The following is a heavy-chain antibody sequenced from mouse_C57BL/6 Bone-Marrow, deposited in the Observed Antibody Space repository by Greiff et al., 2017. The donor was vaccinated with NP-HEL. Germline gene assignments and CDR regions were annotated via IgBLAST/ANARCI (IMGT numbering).Heavy chain of an antibody. V-gene: IGHV1-59*01. Sequence: QVQLQQSGAELVRPGTSVKLSCKASGYTFTSYWMHWVKQRPGQGLEWIGVIDPSDSYTNYNQKFKGKATLTVDTSSSTAYMQLSSLTSEDSAVYYCARKGWLRRNFDYWGQGTTLTVSS. CDR3: ARKGWLRRNFDY. CDR2: IDPSDSYT. D-gene: IGHD2-3*01. CDR1: GYTFTSYW. J-gene: IGHJ2*01.